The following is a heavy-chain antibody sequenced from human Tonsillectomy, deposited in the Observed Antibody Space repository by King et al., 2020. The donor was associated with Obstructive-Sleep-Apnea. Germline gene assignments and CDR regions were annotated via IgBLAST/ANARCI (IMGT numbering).Heavy chain of an antibody. CDR2: MYYSVST. CDR3: ASTDSSGYYGAY. V-gene: IGHV4-39*07. D-gene: IGHD3-22*01. CDR1: GGSISSRSYY. J-gene: IGHJ4*02. Sequence: QLQESGPGLVKPSETLSLTCTVSGGSISSRSYYWGWIRQPPGKGLEWIGSMYYSVSTYYNPSLKSRVTISVDISKNQFSLKMSSATAADTAVYYCASTDSSGYYGAYWGQGTLVTVSS.